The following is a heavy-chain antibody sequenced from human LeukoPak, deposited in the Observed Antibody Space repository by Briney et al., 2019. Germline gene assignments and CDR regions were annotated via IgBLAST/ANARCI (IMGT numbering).Heavy chain of an antibody. D-gene: IGHD3-3*01. CDR3: ARRARGGFSEWLGAFDF. Sequence: PGGSLRLSCAASGFTFSSYWMSWVRQAPGKGLEWVANIKQDGSEKYYVDSVKGRFTISRDNAKSSLYLQMNSLRAEDTALYYCARRARGGFSEWLGAFDFWGQGTMVTVSS. J-gene: IGHJ3*01. V-gene: IGHV3-7*03. CDR1: GFTFSSYW. CDR2: IKQDGSEK.